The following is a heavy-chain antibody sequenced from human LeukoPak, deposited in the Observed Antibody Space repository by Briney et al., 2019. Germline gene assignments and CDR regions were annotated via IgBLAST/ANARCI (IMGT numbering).Heavy chain of an antibody. CDR3: AKVVDIVATNLIDY. CDR1: GFTFSNYW. J-gene: IGHJ4*02. Sequence: GGSLRLSCAASGFTFSNYWMSWVRQAPGKGLEWVANTKQDGSEKYYVDSVKGRFTISRDNAKNSLYLQMNSLRVEDTAVYYCAKVVDIVATNLIDYWGQGTLATVSS. D-gene: IGHD5-12*01. V-gene: IGHV3-7*05. CDR2: TKQDGSEK.